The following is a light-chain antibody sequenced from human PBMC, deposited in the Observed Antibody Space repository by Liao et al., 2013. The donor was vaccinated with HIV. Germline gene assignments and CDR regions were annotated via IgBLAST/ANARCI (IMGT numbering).Light chain of an antibody. Sequence: SYDLTQPPSVSVAPGQTASITCSGDKLGERYTCWYQQKSGQSPVLVIYQDTKRPSGIPERFSGSGSGNTATLTISGTQTLDEADYYCQTWDSSTSWVFGGGTKLTVL. CDR1: KLGERY. J-gene: IGLJ3*02. CDR2: QDT. CDR3: QTWDSSTSWV. V-gene: IGLV3-1*01.